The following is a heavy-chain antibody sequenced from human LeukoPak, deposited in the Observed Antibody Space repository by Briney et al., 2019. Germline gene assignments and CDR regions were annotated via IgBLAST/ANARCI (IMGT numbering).Heavy chain of an antibody. CDR1: GGSFSGYY. CDR3: ARSYYGSGAPRFDY. J-gene: IGHJ4*02. CDR2: INHSGST. D-gene: IGHD3-10*01. V-gene: IGHV4-34*01. Sequence: PSETLSLTCAVYGGSFSGYYWSWIRQPPGKGLEWIGEINHSGSTNYNPSLKSRVTISVDTSKNQFSLKLSSVTAADTAAYYCARSYYGSGAPRFDYWGQGTLVTVSS.